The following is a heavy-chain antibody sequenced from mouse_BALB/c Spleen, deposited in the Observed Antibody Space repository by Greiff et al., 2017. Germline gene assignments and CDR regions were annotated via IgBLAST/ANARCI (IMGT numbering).Heavy chain of an antibody. V-gene: IGHV5-9-4*01. Sequence: DVQLVESGGGLVKPGGSLKLSCAASGFTFSSYAMSWVRQSPEKRLEWVAEISSGGSYTYYPDTVTGRFTISRDNAKNTLYLEMSSLRSEDTAMYYCARDYYGSSYDAMDYWGQGTSVTVSS. CDR2: ISSGGSYT. CDR1: GFTFSSYA. D-gene: IGHD1-1*01. J-gene: IGHJ4*01. CDR3: ARDYYGSSYDAMDY.